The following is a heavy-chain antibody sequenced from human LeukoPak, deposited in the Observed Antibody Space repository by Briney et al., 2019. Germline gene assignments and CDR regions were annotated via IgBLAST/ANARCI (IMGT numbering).Heavy chain of an antibody. CDR2: SGDSDGST. J-gene: IGHJ4*02. V-gene: IGHV3-23*01. CDR1: GFTSSGSG. CDR3: AKGGCRGTCNPLAY. Sequence: PGGSLRLSYAASGFTSSGSGMSWVRQAPGKGLEWISSSGDSDGSTYYADSLKGRFTISRDNSKNTLYLQMNNLRAEDTAVYYCAKGGCRGTCNPLAYWGQGALVTVPP. D-gene: IGHD2-15*01.